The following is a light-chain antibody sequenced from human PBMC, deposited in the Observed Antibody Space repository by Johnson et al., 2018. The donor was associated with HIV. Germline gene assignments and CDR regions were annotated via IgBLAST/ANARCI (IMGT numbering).Light chain of an antibody. J-gene: IGLJ1*01. CDR1: SSNIGNNY. CDR2: DNN. Sequence: QSVLTQPPSVSAAPGQKVTISCSGSSSNIGNNYVSWYQQLPGTAPKLLIYDNNKRPSGIPDRFSGSKSGTSATLGITGLQTGDEADCYCGTWESSLSAPYVFRTGNKVTVL. V-gene: IGLV1-51*01. CDR3: GTWESSLSAPYV.